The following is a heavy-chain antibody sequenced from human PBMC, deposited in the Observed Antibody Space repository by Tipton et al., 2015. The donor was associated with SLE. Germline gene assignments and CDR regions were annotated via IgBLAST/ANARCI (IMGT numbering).Heavy chain of an antibody. D-gene: IGHD2-21*01. CDR1: GGPINSYC. CDR3: VRESCGASTNGCFDP. CDR2: VYENGYT. Sequence: GLVKPSETLSLTCSVSGGPINSYCWSWIRQPPGKGLEWIAYVYENGYTDYNSSLRSRVTISLGMSGNEISLEVESVTAADTAIYYCVRESCGASTNGCFDPWGQGTLVTVSS. V-gene: IGHV4-59*01. J-gene: IGHJ5*02.